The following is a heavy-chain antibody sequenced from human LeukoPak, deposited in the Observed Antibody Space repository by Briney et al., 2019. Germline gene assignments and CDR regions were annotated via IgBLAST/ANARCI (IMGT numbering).Heavy chain of an antibody. J-gene: IGHJ4*02. CDR3: ARERGAGLSSSWIDY. CDR1: GFTFSSYS. CDR2: ISSSSSTYI. V-gene: IGHV3-21*01. D-gene: IGHD6-13*01. Sequence: GGSLRLSCAASGFTFSSYSMNWVRQAPGKGLEWVSSISSSSSTYIYYADSVKGRFTISRDNAENSLYLQMNSLRAEDTAVYYCARERGAGLSSSWIDYWGQGTLVTVSS.